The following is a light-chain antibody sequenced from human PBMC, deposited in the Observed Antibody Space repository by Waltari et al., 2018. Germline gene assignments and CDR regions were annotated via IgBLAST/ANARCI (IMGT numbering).Light chain of an antibody. CDR2: DDS. J-gene: IGLJ2*01. CDR3: QVWDTSGDQVV. CDR1: NIGLKT. Sequence: VLTQSSSLSVAPGQTARISWGGNNIGLKTVHRYQQKPGQFPVLVVYDDSDRPSGIPERFSGSNSGNTATLTISRVEAGDEADYYCQVWDTSGDQVVFGGGTKL. V-gene: IGLV3-21*02.